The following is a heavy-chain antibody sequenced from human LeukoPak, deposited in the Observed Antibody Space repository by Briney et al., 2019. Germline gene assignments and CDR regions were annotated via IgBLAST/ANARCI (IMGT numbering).Heavy chain of an antibody. V-gene: IGHV1-69*13. CDR3: ARDWNCGGDCFAFDI. D-gene: IGHD2-21*02. J-gene: IGHJ3*02. Sequence: GASVKVSCKASGGTFSSYAISWVRQAPGQGLEWMGGIIPILGTANYAQKFQARVTITADESTITAYMELSSLRSEDTAVYYCARDWNCGGDCFAFDIWGQGTMVTVS. CDR1: GGTFSSYA. CDR2: IIPILGTA.